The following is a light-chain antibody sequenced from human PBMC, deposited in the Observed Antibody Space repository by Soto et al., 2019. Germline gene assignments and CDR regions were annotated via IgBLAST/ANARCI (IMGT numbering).Light chain of an antibody. CDR1: QGISNF. V-gene: IGKV1-17*03. J-gene: IGKJ1*01. CDR2: AAS. CDR3: QQYNSYS. Sequence: DIQKTQSPSAMSASVGDRVTITCRASQGISNFLAWFQQKPGTVPRRLISAASSLQSGVPSRFSGSGSGTEFTLTISSLQPDDFATYYCQQYNSYSFGQGTKVDIK.